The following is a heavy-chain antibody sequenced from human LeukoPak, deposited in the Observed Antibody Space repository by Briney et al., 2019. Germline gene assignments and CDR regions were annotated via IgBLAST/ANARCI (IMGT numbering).Heavy chain of an antibody. V-gene: IGHV3-23*01. CDR2: ISGSGGST. D-gene: IGHD6-13*01. CDR3: AKTPGYSSSWYGSFDY. CDR1: GFTFSSYA. Sequence: AGGSLRLSCAASGFTFSSYAMSWVRQAPGKGLEWVSAISGSGGSTYYADSVKGRFTISRDNSKNTLYLQMNSLRAEDTAVYYCAKTPGYSSSWYGSFDYWGQGTLVTVSS. J-gene: IGHJ4*02.